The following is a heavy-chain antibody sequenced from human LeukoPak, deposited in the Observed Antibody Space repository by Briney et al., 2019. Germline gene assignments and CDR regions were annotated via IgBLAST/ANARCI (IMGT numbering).Heavy chain of an antibody. CDR3: ASGITIFGVVIPSVY. Sequence: GGSLRLSCAASGFTFSSYSMNWVRQATGKGLEWVSSISSSSSYIYYADSVKGRFTISRDNAKNSLYLQMNSLRAEDTAVYYCASGITIFGVVIPSVYWGQGTLVTVSS. CDR2: ISSSSSYI. J-gene: IGHJ4*02. V-gene: IGHV3-21*01. CDR1: GFTFSSYS. D-gene: IGHD3-3*01.